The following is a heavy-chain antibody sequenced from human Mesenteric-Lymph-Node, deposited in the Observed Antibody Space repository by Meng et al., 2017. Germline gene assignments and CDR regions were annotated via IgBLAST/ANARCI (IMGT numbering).Heavy chain of an antibody. Sequence: VEMVESGGGLVQPGGSLRLSCEGSGFTFSSYWMHWVRQVPGKGLVWVSRINSDGDITTYADSVKGRFTIYRDNAKNTLYLQMNSLRAEDTAIYYCACSRTFDYWGQGTLVTVSS. V-gene: IGHV3-74*01. CDR2: INSDGDIT. D-gene: IGHD6-13*01. CDR1: GFTFSSYW. J-gene: IGHJ4*02. CDR3: ACSRTFDY.